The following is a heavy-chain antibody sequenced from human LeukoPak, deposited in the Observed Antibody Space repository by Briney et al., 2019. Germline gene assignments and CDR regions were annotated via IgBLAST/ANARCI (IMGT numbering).Heavy chain of an antibody. CDR1: GYSFTSHY. J-gene: IGHJ2*01. V-gene: IGHV1-18*04. CDR2: ISAYNGNT. D-gene: IGHD4-23*01. CDR3: ARGHYGGNPGDWYFDL. Sequence: ASVKVSCKASGYSFTSHYMHWVRQAPGQGLEWMGWISAYNGNTNYAQKLQGRVTMTTDTSTSTAYMELRSLRSDDTAVYYCARGHYGGNPGDWYFDLWGRGTLVTVSS.